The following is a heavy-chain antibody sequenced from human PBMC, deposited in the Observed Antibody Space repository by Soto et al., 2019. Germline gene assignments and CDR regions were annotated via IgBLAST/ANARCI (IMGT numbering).Heavy chain of an antibody. CDR1: GGSISSYY. V-gene: IGHV4-59*08. CDR3: ARGGGPNWGVFIY. Sequence: QVQLQESGPGLVKPSETLSLTCTVSGGSISSYYWSWIRQPPGKGVEWIGYISHSGSIDYNPSLKSRVAISMDTSKNQFSLKLTSVTAADTAVYYCARGGGPNWGVFIYWGQGTLVAVSS. J-gene: IGHJ4*02. CDR2: ISHSGSI. D-gene: IGHD7-27*01.